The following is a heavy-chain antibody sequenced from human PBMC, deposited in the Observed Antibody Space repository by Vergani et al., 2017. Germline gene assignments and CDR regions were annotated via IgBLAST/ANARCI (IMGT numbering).Heavy chain of an antibody. J-gene: IGHJ6*03. V-gene: IGHV4-59*01. CDR1: GGSMNSYY. Sequence: QVQLQESGPGLVKPSETLSLTCTVSGGSMNSYYWSWIRRPPGKGLEWIGYVYYGGTTNYNPSLKSRVTISVDTSKNQFSLKLSSVTAADTAVYYCASTVRYDILPDSYYYYYMDVWGKGTTVTVSS. D-gene: IGHD3-9*01. CDR3: ASTVRYDILPDSYYYYYMDV. CDR2: VYYGGTT.